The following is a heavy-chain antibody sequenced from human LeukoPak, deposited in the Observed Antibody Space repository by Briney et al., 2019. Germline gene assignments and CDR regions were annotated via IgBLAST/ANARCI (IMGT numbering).Heavy chain of an antibody. V-gene: IGHV1-3*03. CDR2: INAGNGNT. CDR1: GYTFTSYA. J-gene: IGHJ4*02. CDR3: ARAPGYSYGFDY. Sequence: GASVKVSCKASGYTFTSYAMHWVRQAPGQRLEWMGWINAGNGNTKYSQEFQGRVTITRDTSASTAYMELSSLRSEDMAVYYCARAPGYSYGFDYWGQGTLVTVSS. D-gene: IGHD5-18*01.